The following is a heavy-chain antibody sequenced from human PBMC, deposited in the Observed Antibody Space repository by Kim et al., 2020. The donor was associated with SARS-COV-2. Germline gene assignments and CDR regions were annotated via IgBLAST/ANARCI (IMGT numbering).Heavy chain of an antibody. Sequence: ADSVKGRFSISRDNARNTLYLQMNSLRAEDTAVYCCASLSTGCVWDKFDYWGQGTLVTVSS. CDR3: ASLSTGCVWDKFDY. V-gene: IGHV3-74*01. D-gene: IGHD3-16*01. J-gene: IGHJ4*02.